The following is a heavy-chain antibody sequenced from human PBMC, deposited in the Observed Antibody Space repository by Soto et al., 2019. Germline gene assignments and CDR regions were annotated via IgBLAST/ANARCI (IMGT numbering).Heavy chain of an antibody. Sequence: SVKVSCKASGGTFSSYAISWVRQAPGQGLEWMGGIIPIFGTANYAQKFQGRVTITADKSTSTAYMELSSLGSEDTAVYYCARGRLITMVRGGPDYYGMDVWGQGTTVNVSS. D-gene: IGHD3-10*01. V-gene: IGHV1-69*06. CDR1: GGTFSSYA. J-gene: IGHJ6*02. CDR2: IIPIFGTA. CDR3: ARGRLITMVRGGPDYYGMDV.